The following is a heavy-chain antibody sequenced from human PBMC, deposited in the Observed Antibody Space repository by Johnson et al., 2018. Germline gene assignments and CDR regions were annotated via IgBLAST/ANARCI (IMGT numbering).Heavy chain of an antibody. CDR3: ARGVMVALGGVIVTFDAFDI. CDR1: GGSFSGYY. Sequence: QVQLQQWGAGLLKPSETLSLTCAVYGGSFSGYYWSWIRQPPGKGLEWIGEINHSGSTNYHPSLKSRVTISVDTSKNQFSLRLSSVTAAETAVYYWARGVMVALGGVIVTFDAFDIWGQGTMVTVSS. CDR2: INHSGST. D-gene: IGHD3-16*01. J-gene: IGHJ3*02. V-gene: IGHV4-34*01.